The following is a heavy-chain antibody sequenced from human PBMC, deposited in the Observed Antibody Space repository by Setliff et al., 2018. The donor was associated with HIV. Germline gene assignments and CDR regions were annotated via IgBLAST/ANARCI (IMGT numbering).Heavy chain of an antibody. J-gene: IGHJ4*02. CDR2: IHSSGSA. D-gene: IGHD6-19*01. CDR1: GDSINNYY. Sequence: SETLSLTCTVPGDSINNYYWNWIRQPAGKGLEWIGRIHSSGSANYSPSLESRVTMSIDTSKSQFSLRLTSVTAADTAVYYCARELEYSSGWFLVDYWGQGTLVTVSS. CDR3: ARELEYSSGWFLVDY. V-gene: IGHV4-4*07.